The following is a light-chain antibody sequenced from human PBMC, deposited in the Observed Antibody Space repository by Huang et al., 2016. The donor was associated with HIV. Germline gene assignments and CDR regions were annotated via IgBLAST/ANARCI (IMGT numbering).Light chain of an antibody. CDR2: AAS. J-gene: IGKJ1*01. CDR3: LQHNTYPWT. CDR1: QGINNY. Sequence: DIQMTQSPSVMSASVGDRVTITCRASQGINNYLAWFQQKLGKGPKRLIYAASNLQSGVPSRFSGSGSETEFTLTISSLQPEDFATYYCLQHNTYPWTFGQGTKVEIK. V-gene: IGKV1-17*03.